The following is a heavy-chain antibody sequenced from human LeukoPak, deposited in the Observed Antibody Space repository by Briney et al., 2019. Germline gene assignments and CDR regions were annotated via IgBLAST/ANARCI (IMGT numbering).Heavy chain of an antibody. Sequence: GGSLRLSCAASGFTFSSYSMNWVRQAPGKGLEWVSSISSSSSYIYYADSVKGRFTIPRDNAKNSLYLQMNSLRAEDTAVYYCASPGGYSYGPDAFDIWGQGTMVTVSS. V-gene: IGHV3-21*01. J-gene: IGHJ3*02. CDR2: ISSSSSYI. CDR1: GFTFSSYS. D-gene: IGHD5-18*01. CDR3: ASPGGYSYGPDAFDI.